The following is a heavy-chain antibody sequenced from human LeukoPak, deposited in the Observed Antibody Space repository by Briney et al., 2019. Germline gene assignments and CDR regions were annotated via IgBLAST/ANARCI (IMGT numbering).Heavy chain of an antibody. J-gene: IGHJ4*02. Sequence: SETLSLICEVSGGSLIGFHWNWIRQSPTKGLEWIGEVNHRGVTNYNPSLKSRVTISLDTSKSQFSLNVRSMTAADTAVYYCARDPSTVIGVSYYFDFWGQEPQVPVSS. CDR1: GGSLIGFH. CDR3: ARDPSTVIGVSYYFDF. V-gene: IGHV4-34*01. D-gene: IGHD4-17*01. CDR2: VNHRGVT.